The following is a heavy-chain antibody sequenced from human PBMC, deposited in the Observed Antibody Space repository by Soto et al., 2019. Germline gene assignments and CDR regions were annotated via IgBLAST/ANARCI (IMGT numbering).Heavy chain of an antibody. J-gene: IGHJ4*02. CDR2: VSHDGRNT. D-gene: IGHD6-19*01. V-gene: IGHV3-30*18. CDR3: AKGGRQWLVTSDFNY. CDR1: GFTFSDYY. Sequence: PGGSLILSCAASGFTFSDYYMTWFRQAPGKGLEWVAVVSHDGRNTHYADSVKGRFTISRDSSKNTVSLEMTSLRAEDTAVYYCAKGGRQWLVTSDFNYWGQGALVTVSS.